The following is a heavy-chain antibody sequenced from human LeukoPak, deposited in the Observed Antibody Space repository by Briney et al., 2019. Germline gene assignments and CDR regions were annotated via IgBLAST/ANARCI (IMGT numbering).Heavy chain of an antibody. D-gene: IGHD4-23*01. CDR3: AREGASDYGGDEGNRFDP. J-gene: IGHJ5*02. CDR1: EFSFSRYW. CDR2: IRQDGGEI. V-gene: IGHV3-7*04. Sequence: GGSLRLSCVVSEFSFSRYWMSWVRQAPGKGLEWVANIRQDGGEIFYVDSVKGRSTISRDNAKNSLYLQMNSLRVEDTAVYYCAREGASDYGGDEGNRFDPWGQGTLVTVSS.